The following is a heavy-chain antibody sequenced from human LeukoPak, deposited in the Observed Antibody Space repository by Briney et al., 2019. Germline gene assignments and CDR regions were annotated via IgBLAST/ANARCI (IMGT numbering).Heavy chain of an antibody. D-gene: IGHD3-22*01. CDR3: ARLTKNAYDSSGGFDY. V-gene: IGHV3-7*01. CDR1: GFTFSTYW. J-gene: IGHJ4*02. Sequence: PGGSLRLSCAASGFTFSTYWMSWVRQAPGKGLEWVAHIKEDGSEKYYVDSVRGRFTISRDNAKNSLYLQMNSLRAEDTAVYYCARLTKNAYDSSGGFDYWGQGTLVTVSS. CDR2: IKEDGSEK.